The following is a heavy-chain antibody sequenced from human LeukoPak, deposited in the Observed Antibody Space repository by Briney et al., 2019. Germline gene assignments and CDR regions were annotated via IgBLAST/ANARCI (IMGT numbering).Heavy chain of an antibody. Sequence: PGGSLRLSCAASGFTFSSYWMSWVRQAPGKGLEWVASIKQDGGDKFYADSVKGRFTISRDNAKNSLYLQVNSLRAEDSAMYYCARDLGVVIARYYYYYMDVWGQGTTVTVSS. V-gene: IGHV3-7*01. CDR1: GFTFSSYW. D-gene: IGHD3-22*01. J-gene: IGHJ6*03. CDR2: IKQDGGDK. CDR3: ARDLGVVIARYYYYYMDV.